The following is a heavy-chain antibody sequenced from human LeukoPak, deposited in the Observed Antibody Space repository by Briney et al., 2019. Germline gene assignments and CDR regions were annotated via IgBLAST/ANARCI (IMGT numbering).Heavy chain of an antibody. D-gene: IGHD3-10*01. J-gene: IGHJ4*02. CDR2: IYHSGST. V-gene: IGHV4-38-2*02. Sequence: SETLSLTCTVSGYSISSGYYWGWIRQPPGKGLEWIGSIYHSGSTYYNPSLKSRVTISVDTSKNQFSLKLSSVTAADTAVYYCARDIETGFGELFSDYWGQGTLVTVSS. CDR3: ARDIETGFGELFSDY. CDR1: GYSISSGYY.